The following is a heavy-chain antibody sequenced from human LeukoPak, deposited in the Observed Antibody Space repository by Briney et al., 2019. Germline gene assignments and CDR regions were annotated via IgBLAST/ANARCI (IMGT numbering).Heavy chain of an antibody. CDR1: GGSISSYY. Sequence: SETLSLTYTVSGGSISSYYWSWIRQPPGKGLEWIGYIYYTGSTNYNPSLKSRVTISVDTSKNQFSLKLSSVTAADTAVYYCARVRGNYFPDYWGQGTLVTVSS. CDR3: ARVRGNYFPDY. CDR2: IYYTGST. V-gene: IGHV4-59*01. D-gene: IGHD4-11*01. J-gene: IGHJ4*02.